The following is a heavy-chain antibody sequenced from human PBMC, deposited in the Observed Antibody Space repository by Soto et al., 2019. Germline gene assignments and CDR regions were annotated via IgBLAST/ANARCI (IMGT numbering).Heavy chain of an antibody. CDR2: INHSGST. Sequence: PSETLSLTCAVYGGSFSGYYWSWIRQPPGKGLEWIGEINHSGSTNYNPSLKSRVTISVDTSKNQFSLKLSSVTAADTAVYYCAGSVDIVATIDPGYWGQGTLVTVSS. J-gene: IGHJ4*02. CDR3: AGSVDIVATIDPGY. CDR1: GGSFSGYY. V-gene: IGHV4-34*01. D-gene: IGHD5-12*01.